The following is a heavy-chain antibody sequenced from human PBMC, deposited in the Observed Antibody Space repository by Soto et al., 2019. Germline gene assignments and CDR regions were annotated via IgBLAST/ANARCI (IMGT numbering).Heavy chain of an antibody. CDR3: ARTPYSSPLYYYYGMDV. Sequence: ASVKVSCKASGYTFTSYAMHWVRQAPGQRLEWMGWINAGNGNAKYSQKFQGRVTITRGTSASTAYMELSSLRSEDTAVYYCARTPYSSPLYYYYGMDVWGQGPTVTVSS. CDR2: INAGNGNA. D-gene: IGHD4-4*01. V-gene: IGHV1-3*01. J-gene: IGHJ6*02. CDR1: GYTFTSYA.